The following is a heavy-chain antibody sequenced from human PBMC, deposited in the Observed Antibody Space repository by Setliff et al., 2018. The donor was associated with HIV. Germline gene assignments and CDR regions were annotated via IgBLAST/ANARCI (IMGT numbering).Heavy chain of an antibody. CDR3: ARGGLGVVTSFDS. V-gene: IGHV4-59*11. CDR2: IYYSGST. Sequence: SETLSLTCTVSGGSISSHYWNWIRQPPKKGLEWIGSIYYSGSTNYNPSLKSRVTLTVDMSKNKFSLKLSSLTAADTAVYYCARGGLGVVTSFDSWGPGTLVTVSS. CDR1: GGSISSHY. J-gene: IGHJ4*02. D-gene: IGHD3-3*01.